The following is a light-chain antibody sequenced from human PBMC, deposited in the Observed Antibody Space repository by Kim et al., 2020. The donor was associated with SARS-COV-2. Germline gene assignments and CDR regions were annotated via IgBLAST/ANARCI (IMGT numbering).Light chain of an antibody. CDR3: ESWDSNTHWV. Sequence: QLVLTQSSSASVSLGSSVKLTCTLSSGHSSYIIAWHQQQPGKAPRYLMKLEGSGSYNKGSGVPDRFSGSSSGADRYLTISNLQSEDEADYYCESWDSNTHWVFGGGTQLTVL. J-gene: IGLJ3*02. CDR2: LEGSGSY. V-gene: IGLV4-60*03. CDR1: SGHSSYI.